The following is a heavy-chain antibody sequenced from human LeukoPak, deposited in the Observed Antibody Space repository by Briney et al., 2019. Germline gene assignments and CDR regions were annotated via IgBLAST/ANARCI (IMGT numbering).Heavy chain of an antibody. CDR3: ARHYSFGFGY. CDR2: IYHSGST. D-gene: IGHD5-18*01. J-gene: IGHJ4*02. V-gene: IGHV4-4*02. CDR1: GGSISSNNW. Sequence: PSGTLSLTCAVSGGSISSNNWWSWVRQPPGKGLEWIGGIYHSGSTNYNPSLKSRVTISIDTSKNQFSLKLSSVTAADTAVYYCARHYSFGFGYWGQGTLVTVSS.